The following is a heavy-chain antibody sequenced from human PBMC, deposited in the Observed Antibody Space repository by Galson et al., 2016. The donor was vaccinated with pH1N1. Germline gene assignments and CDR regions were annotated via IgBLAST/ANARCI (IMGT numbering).Heavy chain of an antibody. CDR1: EVSFSYYW. CDR2: IKSDAIFI. CDR3: AGGLLSEDDVGMDV. J-gene: IGHJ6*02. Sequence: SLRLSCAASEVSFSYYWMYWVRQAPGKGLEWVSRIKSDAIFIYYADSVKGRFTISRDNAKNTLDLQMHSLRAEDTAVYYCAGGLLSEDDVGMDVWGRGTTVIVSS. V-gene: IGHV3-74*01. D-gene: IGHD1-1*01.